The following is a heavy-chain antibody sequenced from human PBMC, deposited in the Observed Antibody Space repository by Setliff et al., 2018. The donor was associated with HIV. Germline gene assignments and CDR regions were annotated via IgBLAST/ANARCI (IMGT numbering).Heavy chain of an antibody. CDR3: ARDGGYSSGWDFDY. D-gene: IGHD6-19*01. CDR1: GYTFTGYY. V-gene: IGHV1-2*02. CDR2: INPNSGGT. J-gene: IGHJ4*02. Sequence: ASVKVSCKASGYTFTGYYMHWVRQAPGHGLEWMGWINPNSGGTNYAQKFQGRVTMTRDTSISTAYMELSRLRSDDTAVYYCARDGGYSSGWDFDYWGQGTLVTVSS.